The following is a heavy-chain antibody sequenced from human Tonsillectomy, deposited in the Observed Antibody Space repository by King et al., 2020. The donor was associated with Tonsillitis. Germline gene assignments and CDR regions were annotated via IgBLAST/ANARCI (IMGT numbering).Heavy chain of an antibody. Sequence: QLQESGPGLAKPSETLSLTCTVSGGSISNNYWSWIRQPPGKGLEWIGHVYYTGYTDTNYNPSLQSRLTLSVDTSKNQFFLRLKSVTAADTAVYYCAGLFDDCSGGNCYYWFDPWGQGTLVTVSS. CDR2: VYYTGYTDT. V-gene: IGHV4-59*03. J-gene: IGHJ5*02. D-gene: IGHD2-15*01. CDR1: GGSISNNY. CDR3: AGLFDDCSGGNCYYWFDP.